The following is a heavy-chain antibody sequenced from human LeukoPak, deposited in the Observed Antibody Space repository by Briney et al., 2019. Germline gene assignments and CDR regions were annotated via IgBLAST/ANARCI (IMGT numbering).Heavy chain of an antibody. CDR2: IYYSGST. D-gene: IGHD4-17*01. CDR1: GGSISSYY. Sequence: SETLSLTCTVSGGSISSYYWSWIRQPPGKGLEWIGYIYYSGSTNYNPCLKSRVTISVDTSKNQFSLKLSSVTAADTAVYYCARAPNGDYFNWFDPWGQGTLVTVSS. V-gene: IGHV4-59*01. CDR3: ARAPNGDYFNWFDP. J-gene: IGHJ5*02.